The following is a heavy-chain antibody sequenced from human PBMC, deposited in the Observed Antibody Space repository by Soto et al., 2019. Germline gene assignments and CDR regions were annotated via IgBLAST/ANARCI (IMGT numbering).Heavy chain of an antibody. Sequence: SLTCTVSGGSISSGGYYWSWIRQHPGKGLEWIGYIYYSGSTYYNPSLKSRVTISVDTSKNQFSLYLQMNSLRAEDTAVYYCARDQRTSHCYTCLGVRDYWGQGTLVTVSS. D-gene: IGHD2-2*02. CDR1: GGSISSGGYY. J-gene: IGHJ4*02. CDR3: ARDQRTSHCYTCLGVRDY. CDR2: IYYSGST. V-gene: IGHV4-31*03.